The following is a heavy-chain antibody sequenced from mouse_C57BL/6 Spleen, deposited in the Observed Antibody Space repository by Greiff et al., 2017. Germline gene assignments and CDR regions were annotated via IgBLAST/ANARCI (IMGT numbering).Heavy chain of an antibody. CDR1: GYSITSGYY. CDR3: ARDGDYGSFAY. D-gene: IGHD2-2*01. V-gene: IGHV3-6*01. Sequence: EVQLVESGPGLVKPSQSLSLTCSVTGYSITSGYYWNWIRQFPGNKLEWMGYISYDGSNNYNPSLKNRISITRDTSKNQFFLKLNSVTTEDTATYYCARDGDYGSFAYWGQATLVTVSA. CDR2: ISYDGSN. J-gene: IGHJ3*01.